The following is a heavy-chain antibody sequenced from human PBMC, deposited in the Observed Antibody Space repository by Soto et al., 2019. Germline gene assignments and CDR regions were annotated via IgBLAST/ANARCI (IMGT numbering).Heavy chain of an antibody. CDR3: AKAGFTVSGEGFDP. CDR2: ISYDGAKE. D-gene: IGHD4-4*01. CDR1: GFAFRSFG. Sequence: QEKLVESGGAAVQPGSSLRLSCAASGFAFRSFGMNWVRQSPGKGLEWVALISYDGAKEYYADSVRGRFTISRDNSDNTLFLRMNSLTSDDSGVYFCAKAGFTVSGEGFDPWVQGTRVTVSS. V-gene: IGHV3-30*18. J-gene: IGHJ5*02.